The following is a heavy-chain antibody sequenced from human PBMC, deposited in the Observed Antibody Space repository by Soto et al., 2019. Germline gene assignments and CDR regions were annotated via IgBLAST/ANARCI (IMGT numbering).Heavy chain of an antibody. J-gene: IGHJ4*02. CDR1: GGSISSSSYY. D-gene: IGHD6-6*01. CDR3: ARRYSSSGRNYFDY. Sequence: LSLTCTVSGGSISSSSYYWGWIRQPPGKGLEWIGSFYYSGGTYHNPSLKSRVTISVDTSKNQFSLKLTSVTAADTAVYYCARRYSSSGRNYFDYWGQGTLVTVSS. V-gene: IGHV4-39*01. CDR2: FYYSGGT.